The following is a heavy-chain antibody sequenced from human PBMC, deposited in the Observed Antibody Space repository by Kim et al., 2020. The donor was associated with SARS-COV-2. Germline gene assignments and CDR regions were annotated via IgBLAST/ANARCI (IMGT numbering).Heavy chain of an antibody. CDR2: IIPILGIA. D-gene: IGHD3-22*01. J-gene: IGHJ3*02. V-gene: IGHV1-69*04. CDR3: ARDFAPGNYYDSSGFNDAFDI. CDR1: GGTFSSYT. Sequence: SVKVSCKASGGTFSSYTISWVRQAPGQGLEWMGRIIPILGIANYAQKFQGRVTITADKSTSTAYMELSSLRSEDTAVYYCARDFAPGNYYDSSGFNDAFDIWGQGTMVTVSS.